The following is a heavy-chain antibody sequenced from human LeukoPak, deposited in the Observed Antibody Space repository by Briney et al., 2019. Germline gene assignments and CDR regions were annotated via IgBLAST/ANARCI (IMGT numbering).Heavy chain of an antibody. CDR2: INPNSGGT. V-gene: IGHV1-2*02. D-gene: IGHD4-23*01. CDR3: ARAAVTHYYYGMDV. CDR1: GYTFTSYD. Sequence: ASVKVSCKASGYTFTSYDTNWVRQATGQGLEWMGWINPNSGGTNYAQKFQGRVTMTRDTSISTAYMELSRLRSDDTAVYYCARAAVTHYYYGMDVWGQGTTVTVSS. J-gene: IGHJ6*02.